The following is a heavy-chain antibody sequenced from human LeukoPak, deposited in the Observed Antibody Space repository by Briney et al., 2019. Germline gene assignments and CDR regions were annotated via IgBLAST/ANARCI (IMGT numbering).Heavy chain of an antibody. D-gene: IGHD6-19*01. CDR1: GFTFSNYW. J-gene: IGHJ6*02. CDR2: IKPDGSEK. V-gene: IGHV3-7*04. CDR3: ARAAVAARGDV. Sequence: PGGSLRLSCAASGFTFSNYWMAWVRQAPGKGLEWVANIKPDGSEKYYVDSLKGRFTISRDNAENSLYLQMKSLRDEDTAVYYCARAAVAARGDVWGQGTTVTASS.